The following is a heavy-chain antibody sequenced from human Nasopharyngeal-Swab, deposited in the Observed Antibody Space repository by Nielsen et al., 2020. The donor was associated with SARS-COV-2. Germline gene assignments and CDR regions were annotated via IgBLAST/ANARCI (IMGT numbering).Heavy chain of an antibody. CDR2: INSAGEG. D-gene: IGHD3-16*01. Sequence: GGSLRLSCAVSGFSISSTFINWVRQAPGKGLEWISLINSAGEGVYGDSVKGRFTISRDTSKNTLYLQMSSLRPEDTAVYWCVKDLRGRYGFESWGQGTMVTVSS. CDR1: GFSISSTF. J-gene: IGHJ3*02. V-gene: IGHV3-53*05. CDR3: VKDLRGRYGFES.